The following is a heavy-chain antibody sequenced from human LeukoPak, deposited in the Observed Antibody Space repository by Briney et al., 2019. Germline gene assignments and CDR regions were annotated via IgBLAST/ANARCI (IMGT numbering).Heavy chain of an antibody. D-gene: IGHD2-15*01. J-gene: IGHJ4*02. CDR3: ARDGLGSRPLDY. CDR2: IYDGGST. CDR1: GGSVNSYY. Sequence: SETLSLTCTVSGGSVNSYYLSWIRQPAGKTLEWIGRIYDGGSTNYNPSLKSRVTMSVDTSKNQFSLKLSSVTAADTAVYYCARDGLGSRPLDYWGQGTLVTVSS. V-gene: IGHV4-4*07.